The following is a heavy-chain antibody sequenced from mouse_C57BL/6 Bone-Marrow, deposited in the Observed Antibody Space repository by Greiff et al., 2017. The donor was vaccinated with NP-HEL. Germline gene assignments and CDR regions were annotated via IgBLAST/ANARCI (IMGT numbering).Heavy chain of an antibody. CDR2: INPNYGTT. Sequence: VQLQQSGPELVKPGASVKISCKASGYSFTDYNMNWVKQSNGKSLEWIGVINPNYGTTSYNQKFKGKATLTVDQSSSTAYMQLNSLTSEDSAVYYCARAFYYGSSFPSSWYFDVWGTGTTVTVSS. CDR1: GYSFTDYN. D-gene: IGHD1-1*01. J-gene: IGHJ1*03. V-gene: IGHV1-39*01. CDR3: ARAFYYGSSFPSSWYFDV.